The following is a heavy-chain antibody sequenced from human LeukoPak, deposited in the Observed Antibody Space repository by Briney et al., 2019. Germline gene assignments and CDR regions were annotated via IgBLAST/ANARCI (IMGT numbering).Heavy chain of an antibody. V-gene: IGHV1-8*01. CDR1: GYTFTSHD. CDR2: MNPNNGDT. D-gene: IGHD2-2*01. J-gene: IGHJ3*01. CDR3: GRGEHCNSVSCYGGPTSPGYAFKV. Sequence: ASVKVSCKASGYTFTSHDINWVRQASGQGLEWMGWMNPNNGDTGYAQKTQGRVTMTRDTSISTAYMEVSSLGSEDTATYCCGRGEHCNSVSCYGGPTSPGYAFKVWGQGTMVTVSS.